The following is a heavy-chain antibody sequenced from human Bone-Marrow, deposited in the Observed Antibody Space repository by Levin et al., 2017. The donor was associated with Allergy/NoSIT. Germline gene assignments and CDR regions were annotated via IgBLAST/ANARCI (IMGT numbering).Heavy chain of an antibody. D-gene: IGHD3-3*01. J-gene: IGHJ4*02. CDR2: IYTRGNT. Sequence: PSETLSLTCSVSGGSIRNYYWSWVRQPAGKGLEWIGRIYTRGNTNYNPSLESRVTMSVDTSKNQFSLRLTSVTAADTAVYYCARDYDFWSGYIGSDYWGPGTQVTVSS. V-gene: IGHV4-4*07. CDR1: GGSIRNYY. CDR3: ARDYDFWSGYIGSDY.